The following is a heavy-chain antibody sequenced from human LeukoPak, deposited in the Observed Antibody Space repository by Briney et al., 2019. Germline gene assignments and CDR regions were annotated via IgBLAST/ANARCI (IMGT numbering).Heavy chain of an antibody. V-gene: IGHV3-21*01. CDR2: ISSSSSYI. Sequence: GGSLRLSCATSGFTFSSYAMSWVRQAPGKGLEWVSSISSSSSYIYYADSVKGRFTISRDNAKNSLYPQMNSLRAEDTAVYYCARTGVTNAFDIWGQGTMVTVSS. J-gene: IGHJ3*02. CDR3: ARTGVTNAFDI. D-gene: IGHD1-26*01. CDR1: GFTFSSYA.